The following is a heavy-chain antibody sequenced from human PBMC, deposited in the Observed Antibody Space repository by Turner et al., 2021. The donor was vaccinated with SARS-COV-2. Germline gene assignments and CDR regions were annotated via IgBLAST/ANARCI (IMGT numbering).Heavy chain of an antibody. D-gene: IGHD3-3*01. V-gene: IGHV4-39*01. Sequence: QLQLQESGPGRVKPSEAPSLTCTVSGGSISSSSYYWGWIRQPPGKGLEWIGSIYYSGSTYYNPSLKSRVTISVDTSKNQFSLRLSSVTAADTAVYYCARHPYYDVRDEAFDIWGQGTMVTVSS. CDR1: GGSISSSSYY. J-gene: IGHJ3*02. CDR3: ARHPYYDVRDEAFDI. CDR2: IYYSGST.